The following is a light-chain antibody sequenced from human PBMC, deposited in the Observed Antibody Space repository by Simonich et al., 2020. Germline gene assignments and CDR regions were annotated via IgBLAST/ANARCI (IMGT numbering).Light chain of an antibody. V-gene: IGKV3-20*01. CDR1: QSVSSSY. CDR3: QQYGSSPPT. CDR2: GAS. Sequence: EIVLTQSPGTLSLSPGERATLPCRASQSVSSSYLAWYQQKPGQAPRLLLYGASSRATGIPDRFSGSGSGTDFTLTISRLEPEDFAVYYWQQYGSSPPTFGQGTKVEIK. J-gene: IGKJ1*01.